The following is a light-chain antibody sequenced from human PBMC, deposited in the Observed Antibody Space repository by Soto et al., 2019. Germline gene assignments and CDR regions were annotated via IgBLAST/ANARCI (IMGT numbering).Light chain of an antibody. Sequence: EIVLTQSPATLSSFPGDRVTLSCRASQYINTRLAWYQHRPGQAPRLLIYDASTRATGIPPRFSGGGSGTEFTVTISSLQSEDFAIYYCQQYDSSPPFTFGGGTKVDIK. V-gene: IGKV3-15*01. J-gene: IGKJ4*01. CDR3: QQYDSSPPFT. CDR1: QYINTR. CDR2: DAS.